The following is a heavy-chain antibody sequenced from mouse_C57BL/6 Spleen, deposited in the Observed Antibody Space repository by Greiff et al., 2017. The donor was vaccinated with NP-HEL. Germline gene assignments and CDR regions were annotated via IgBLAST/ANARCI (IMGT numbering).Heavy chain of an antibody. V-gene: IGHV5-9*01. J-gene: IGHJ2*01. CDR3: ARREYYGSTSFCDY. CDR1: GFTFSSYT. D-gene: IGHD1-1*01. Sequence: EVQVVESGGGLVKPGGSLKLSCAASGFTFSSYTMSWVRQTPEKRLEWVATISGGGGNTYYPDSVKGRFTISRDNAKNTLYLQMSSLRSEDTALYCCARREYYGSTSFCDYWGQGTTLTVSS. CDR2: ISGGGGNT.